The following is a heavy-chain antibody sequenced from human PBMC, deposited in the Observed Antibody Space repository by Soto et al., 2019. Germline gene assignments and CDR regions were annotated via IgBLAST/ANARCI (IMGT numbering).Heavy chain of an antibody. V-gene: IGHV1-69*01. CDR1: GGTFSSYA. J-gene: IGHJ5*02. CDR2: IIPIFGTA. Sequence: QVQLVQSGAEVKKPGSSVKVSCKASGGTFSSYAISWVRQAPGQGLEWMGGIIPIFGTASYAQKFQGRVTITADESTSTAYMELSSLRSEDTAVYYCAREIAVAGTLGWFDPWGKGTLVTVSS. D-gene: IGHD6-19*01. CDR3: AREIAVAGTLGWFDP.